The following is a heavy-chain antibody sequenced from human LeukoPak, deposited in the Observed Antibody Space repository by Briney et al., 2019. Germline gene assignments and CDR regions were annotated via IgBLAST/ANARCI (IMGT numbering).Heavy chain of an antibody. V-gene: IGHV1-69*13. CDR2: IVPIFGTA. D-gene: IGHD2-2*01. CDR3: ASSYCSSTSCDHGY. J-gene: IGHJ4*02. Sequence: ASVKVSCKASGYTFTSYGISWVRQAPGQGLEWMGGIVPIFGTANYAQKFQGRVTITADESTSTAYMELSSLRSEDTAVYYCASSYCSSTSCDHGYWGQGTLVTVSS. CDR1: GYTFTSYG.